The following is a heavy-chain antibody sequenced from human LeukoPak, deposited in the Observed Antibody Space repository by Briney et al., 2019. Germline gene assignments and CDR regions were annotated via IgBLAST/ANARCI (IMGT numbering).Heavy chain of an antibody. CDR3: ARALGVTPPYYFSYGMDV. V-gene: IGHV3-7*03. J-gene: IGHJ6*04. Sequence: PGGSLRLSCAASGFTFSSYWMTWVRQAPGKGLEWVANIKQDGIEKYYVDSVKGRFTISRDNAENSMYLQMNSPRAEDTAVYFCARALGVTPPYYFSYGMDVWGKGATVTVSS. CDR2: IKQDGIEK. D-gene: IGHD2-21*02. CDR1: GFTFSSYW.